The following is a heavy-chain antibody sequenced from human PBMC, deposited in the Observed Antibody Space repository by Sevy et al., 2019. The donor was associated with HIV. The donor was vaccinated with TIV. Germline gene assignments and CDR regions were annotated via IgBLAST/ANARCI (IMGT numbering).Heavy chain of an antibody. CDR2: MNQDGTER. V-gene: IGHV3-7*01. CDR3: VRQGLGGFSYSLDC. J-gene: IGHJ4*02. CDR1: GFSFSTYW. Sequence: GGSLRLSCAASGFSFSTYWMTWVRQAPGKGLEWMATMNQDGTERDYVDSVKGRFTISRDNTKTSLFLQMNSLSAEDTGVYYCVRQGLGGFSYSLDCWGQGTLVTVSS. D-gene: IGHD3-16*01.